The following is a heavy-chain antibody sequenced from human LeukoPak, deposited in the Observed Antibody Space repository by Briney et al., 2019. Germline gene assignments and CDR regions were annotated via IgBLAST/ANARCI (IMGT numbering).Heavy chain of an antibody. Sequence: GGSLRLSCAASGFTFSSYAMSWVRQAPGKGLEWVSAISGSGGSSYYADSVKGRFTISRDNSKNTLYLQMNSLRSDDTAVYYCASTKQQLVLAGLYWGQGTLVTVSS. D-gene: IGHD6-13*01. V-gene: IGHV3-23*01. CDR1: GFTFSSYA. CDR2: ISGSGGSS. CDR3: ASTKQQLVLAGLY. J-gene: IGHJ4*02.